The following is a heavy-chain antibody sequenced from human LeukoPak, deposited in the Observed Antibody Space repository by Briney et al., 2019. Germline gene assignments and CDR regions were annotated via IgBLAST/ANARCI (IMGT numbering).Heavy chain of an antibody. D-gene: IGHD5-12*01. CDR2: ISSSGSTI. Sequence: PGGSLRLSCAASGFTFSSYEMNWVRQAPGKGLEWVSYISSSGSTIYYADSVKGRFTISRDNAKNSLYLQMNSLRAEDTAVYYCARAKHVYGGYGLYYFDYWGQGTLVTVSS. V-gene: IGHV3-48*03. CDR3: ARAKHVYGGYGLYYFDY. CDR1: GFTFSSYE. J-gene: IGHJ4*02.